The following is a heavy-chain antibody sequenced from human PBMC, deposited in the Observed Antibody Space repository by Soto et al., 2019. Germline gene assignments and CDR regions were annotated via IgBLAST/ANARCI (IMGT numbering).Heavy chain of an antibody. CDR3: ARDQGYYGSGVGIV. CDR1: GFTFSSYG. V-gene: IGHV3-33*01. Sequence: XESLLLSCAASGFTFSSYGMHGVRQAPGKGLEWVAVIWYDGSNKYYADSVKGRFTISRDNSKNTLYLQMNSLRAEDTAVYYCARDQGYYGSGVGIVWGQGTTVTVSS. CDR2: IWYDGSNK. J-gene: IGHJ6*02. D-gene: IGHD3-10*01.